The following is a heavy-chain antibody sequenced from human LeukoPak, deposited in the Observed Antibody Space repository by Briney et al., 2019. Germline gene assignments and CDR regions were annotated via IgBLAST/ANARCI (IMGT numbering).Heavy chain of an antibody. CDR1: GFSFSSYG. V-gene: IGHV3-30*18. D-gene: IGHD5-18*01. CDR2: ISVDGSNE. Sequence: PGRSLRLSCAASGFSFSSYGMHWVRQAPGKGLEWVAVISVDGSNEYYADSVEGRFTISRDNSKNTLFLQMSSLRPQDTAVYYRAKAVGYTNGPEWGQGTLVTVSS. CDR3: AKAVGYTNGPE. J-gene: IGHJ4*02.